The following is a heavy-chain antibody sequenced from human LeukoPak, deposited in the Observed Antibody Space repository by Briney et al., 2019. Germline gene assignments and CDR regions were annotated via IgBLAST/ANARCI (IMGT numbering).Heavy chain of an antibody. D-gene: IGHD1-26*01. Sequence: ASVKVSRKASGYTFTGYYMHWVRQAPGQGLEWMGWINPNSGGTNYAQKFQGRVTMTRDTSISTAYMELSRLRSDDTAVYYCARCGSYSYYYYMDVWGKGTTVTVS. CDR2: INPNSGGT. J-gene: IGHJ6*03. V-gene: IGHV1-2*02. CDR1: GYTFTGYY. CDR3: ARCGSYSYYYYMDV.